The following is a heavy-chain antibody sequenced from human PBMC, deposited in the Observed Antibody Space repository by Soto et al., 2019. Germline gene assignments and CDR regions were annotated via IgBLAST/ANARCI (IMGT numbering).Heavy chain of an antibody. CDR2: MNPNSGNT. D-gene: IGHD3-9*01. J-gene: IGHJ6*02. CDR1: GCTFTSYD. V-gene: IGHV1-8*01. Sequence: ASVKVSCKASGCTFTSYDINWVRQATGQGLEWMGWMNPNSGNTGYAQKFQGRVTMTRNTSISTAYMELSSLRSEDTAVYYCARGGGYYDILTGYQYYYGMDVWGQGTTVTVSS. CDR3: ARGGGYYDILTGYQYYYGMDV.